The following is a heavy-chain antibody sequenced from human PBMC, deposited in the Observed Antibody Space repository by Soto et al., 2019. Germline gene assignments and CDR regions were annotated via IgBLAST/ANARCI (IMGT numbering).Heavy chain of an antibody. Sequence: LRLSCAASGFPFRSYEMNWVRQAPGKGLEWISYISSGGSNIYHADSVKGRFTISRDNANKTLFLQMNSLRDDDTAVYYCVRDRRGKGPGWFDVWGQGTLVTVSS. CDR2: ISSGGSNI. V-gene: IGHV3-48*03. CDR3: VRDRRGKGPGWFDV. CDR1: GFPFRSYE. D-gene: IGHD6-13*01. J-gene: IGHJ5*02.